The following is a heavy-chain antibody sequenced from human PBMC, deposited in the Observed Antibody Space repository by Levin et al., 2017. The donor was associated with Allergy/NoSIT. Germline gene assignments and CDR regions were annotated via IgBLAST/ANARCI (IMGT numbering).Heavy chain of an antibody. Sequence: PGGSLRLSCAASGFTFSSYWMHWVRQAPGKGLVWVSRINSDGSSTSYADSVKGRFTISRDNAKNTLYLQMNSLRAEDTAVYYCARWAAPTGYYYYGMDVWGQGTTVTVSS. CDR3: ARWAAPTGYYYYGMDV. J-gene: IGHJ6*02. CDR1: GFTFSSYW. CDR2: INSDGSST. D-gene: IGHD6-6*01. V-gene: IGHV3-74*01.